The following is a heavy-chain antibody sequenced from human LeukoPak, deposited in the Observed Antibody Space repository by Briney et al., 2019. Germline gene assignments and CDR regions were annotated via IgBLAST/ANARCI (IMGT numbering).Heavy chain of an antibody. D-gene: IGHD2-8*01. J-gene: IGHJ5*02. CDR3: AKNGQSGFSFDP. CDR1: GFTVSSNY. V-gene: IGHV4-34*08. Sequence: GSLRLSCAASGFTVSSNYMSWVRQPPGKGLEWIGESGHRGGTKFNPSLKSRVTISADTSKNQFSLKMNSVTAADTAIYYCAKNGQSGFSFDPWGQGTLVTVSS. CDR2: SGHRGGT.